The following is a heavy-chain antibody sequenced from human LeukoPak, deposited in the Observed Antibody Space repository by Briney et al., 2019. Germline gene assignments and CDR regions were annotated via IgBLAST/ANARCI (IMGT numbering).Heavy chain of an antibody. Sequence: KPSETLSLTCSVSGGSISSYYWSWVRQPAGKGLKWIGRIYSSGSTNYNPSLNSRVTMSVDTSNNQFSLRLTSVTAADTAVYYCARGTTAAAGIFDCWGQGTLVTVSS. CDR2: IYSSGST. CDR1: GGSISSYY. J-gene: IGHJ4*02. CDR3: ARGTTAAAGIFDC. V-gene: IGHV4-4*07. D-gene: IGHD6-13*01.